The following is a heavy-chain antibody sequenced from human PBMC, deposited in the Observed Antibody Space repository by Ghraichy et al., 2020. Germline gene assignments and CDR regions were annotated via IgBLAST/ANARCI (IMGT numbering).Heavy chain of an antibody. D-gene: IGHD2-8*01. J-gene: IGHJ4*02. CDR1: GYTFTDYG. CDR2: NSGYNGNT. V-gene: IGHV1-18*01. CDR3: ARALMGISSLWAPLDY. Sequence: ASVKVSCKSSGYTFTDYGITWVRQAPGQGLEWMGWNSGYNGNTKYAQKFQGRVTMTTDTSTSTTYMEVRSLRFDDRAIYFCARALMGISSLWAPLDYWGQGTLVSVSS.